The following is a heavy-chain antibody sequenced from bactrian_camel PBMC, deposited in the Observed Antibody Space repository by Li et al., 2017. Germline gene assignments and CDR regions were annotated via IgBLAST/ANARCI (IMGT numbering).Heavy chain of an antibody. D-gene: IGHD1*01. Sequence: HVQLVESGGGSVQAGGSLRLSCAASGSTNSRYCMAWFRQAPGKEREEVAHIDNDGTTSYADSLKGRFAVSRDSAKSTLYLQMNSLKPEDTAMYYCAAGRQRLWTRYMSQDYNYWGQGTQVTVS. V-gene: IGHV3S55*01. CDR1: GSTNSRYC. J-gene: IGHJ4*01. CDR2: IDNDGTT. CDR3: AAGRQRLWTRYMSQDYNY.